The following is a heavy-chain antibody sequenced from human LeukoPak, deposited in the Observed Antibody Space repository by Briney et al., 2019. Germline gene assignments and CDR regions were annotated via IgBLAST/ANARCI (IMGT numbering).Heavy chain of an antibody. CDR2: IYYSGST. V-gene: IGHV4-39*01. CDR3: AGLNYHYSSADY. CDR1: GDTISSTGDY. Sequence: SETLSLTCTVSGDTISSTGDYWGRIRQPPGKGLEFIGSIYYSGSTNYNPSLKSRVTISLDTSKNQLSLKLSDVTVSDTAEYYWAGLNYHYSSADYWGQGTLVTVSS. J-gene: IGHJ4*02. D-gene: IGHD3-3*01.